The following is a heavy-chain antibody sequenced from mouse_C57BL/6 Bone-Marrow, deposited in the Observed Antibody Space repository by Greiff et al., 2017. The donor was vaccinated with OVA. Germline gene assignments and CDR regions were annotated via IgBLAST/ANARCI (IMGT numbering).Heavy chain of an antibody. CDR3: ARDTAQAGFDY. V-gene: IGHV1-50*01. CDR1: GYTFTSYW. Sequence: VQLQQPGAELVKPGASVKLSCKASGYTFTSYWMQWVKQRPGQGLEWIGEIDPSDSYTNYNQQFKGKATLTVDTSSSTAYMQLSSLTSEDAAVYYCARDTAQAGFDYWGQGTTLTVSS. J-gene: IGHJ2*01. D-gene: IGHD3-2*02. CDR2: IDPSDSYT.